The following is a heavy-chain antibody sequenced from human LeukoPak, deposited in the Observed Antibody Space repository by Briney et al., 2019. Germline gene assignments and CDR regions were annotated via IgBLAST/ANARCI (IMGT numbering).Heavy chain of an antibody. CDR2: INHSGST. V-gene: IGHV4-34*01. CDR1: GGSFSGYY. Sequence: SETLSLTCAVYGGSFSGYYWSWIRQPPGKGLEWIGEINHSGSTNYNPSLKSRVTISVDTSKNQFSLELSSVTAADTAVYYCARLPHGYCSSTSCTWGQGTLVTVSS. D-gene: IGHD2-2*01. CDR3: ARLPHGYCSSTSCT. J-gene: IGHJ4*02.